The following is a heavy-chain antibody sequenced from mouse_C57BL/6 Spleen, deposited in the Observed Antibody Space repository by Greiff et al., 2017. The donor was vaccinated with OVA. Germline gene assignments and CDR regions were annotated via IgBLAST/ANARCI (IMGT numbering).Heavy chain of an antibody. CDR2: IDPANGNT. D-gene: IGHD2-5*01. Sequence: VQLKQSVAELVRPGASVKLSCTASGFNIKNTYMHWVKQRPEQGLEWIGRIDPANGNTKYAPKFQGKATITADTSSNTAYLQLSSLTSEDTAIYYCTSSNYGEYYFDYWGQGTTLTVSS. CDR3: TSSNYGEYYFDY. V-gene: IGHV14-3*01. CDR1: GFNIKNTY. J-gene: IGHJ2*01.